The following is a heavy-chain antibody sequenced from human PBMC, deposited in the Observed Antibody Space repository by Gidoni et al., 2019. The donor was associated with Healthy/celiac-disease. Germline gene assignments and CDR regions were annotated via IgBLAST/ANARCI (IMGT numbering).Heavy chain of an antibody. D-gene: IGHD5-12*01. Sequence: EVQLLESGGGLVQPGGSLRLSCAASGFTLSRYAMSWVRQAPGKGREWVSAISGSGGSTYYADSVKGRFTISRDNSKNTLYLQMNSLRAEDTAVYYCAKGLGYYYYMDVWGKGTTVTVSS. CDR1: GFTLSRYA. J-gene: IGHJ6*03. CDR3: AKGLGYYYYMDV. CDR2: ISGSGGST. V-gene: IGHV3-23*01.